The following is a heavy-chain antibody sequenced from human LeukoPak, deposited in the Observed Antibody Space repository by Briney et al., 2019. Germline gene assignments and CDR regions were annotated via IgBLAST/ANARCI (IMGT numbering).Heavy chain of an antibody. CDR1: GFTFSSYA. Sequence: GGSLRLSCAASGFTFSSYAMSWVRQAPGKGLEWVSAISGSGGGTYYADSVKGRFTISRDNSKNTLYLQMNRLRAEDTAVYYCAKVPVAGINYPSDIWGQGTMVTVSS. D-gene: IGHD6-19*01. J-gene: IGHJ3*02. CDR3: AKVPVAGINYPSDI. CDR2: ISGSGGGT. V-gene: IGHV3-23*01.